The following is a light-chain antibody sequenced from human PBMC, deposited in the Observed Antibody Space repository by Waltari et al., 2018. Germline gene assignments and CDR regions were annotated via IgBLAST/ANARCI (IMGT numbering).Light chain of an antibody. CDR2: EVS. J-gene: IGLJ1*01. CDR1: SSDVGSYNL. V-gene: IGLV2-23*02. Sequence: QSALTQPASVSGSPGQSITVSCTGTSSDVGSYNLVSWYQHHPPKAPKLMIYEVSKRPSGVSNRFSGSKSGNTASLTISGLQPEDEADYYCCSYAGANTYVFASGTKVTVL. CDR3: CSYAGANTYV.